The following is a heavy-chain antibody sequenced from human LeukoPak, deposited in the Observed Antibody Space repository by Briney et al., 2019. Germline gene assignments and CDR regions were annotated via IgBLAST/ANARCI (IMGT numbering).Heavy chain of an antibody. CDR3: ERPNKPGAMTFDY. CDR1: GGSISSSGYY. Sequence: SEALSLTCTVSGGSISSSGYYWGWIRQPPGKGLEWIGSIYDSGSTYYNPSLKSRVTMSVDTSKNQFSLELNSVTAADTAVYYCERPNKPGAMTFDYWGQGTPVTLSS. V-gene: IGHV4-39*01. D-gene: IGHD1-26*01. J-gene: IGHJ4*02. CDR2: IYDSGST.